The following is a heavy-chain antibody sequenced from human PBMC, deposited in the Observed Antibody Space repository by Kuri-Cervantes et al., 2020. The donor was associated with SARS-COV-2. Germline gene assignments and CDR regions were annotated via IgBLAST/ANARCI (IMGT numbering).Heavy chain of an antibody. Sequence: SVKVCCKASGYTFTGYYMHWVRQAPGQGLEWMGWINPNSGGTNYAQKFQGWVTMTRDTSISTVYMELSRLRSDDTAVYYCARSTHFRRLVVISQGGAFDIWGQGTMVTVSS. CDR2: INPNSGGT. CDR1: GYTFTGYY. CDR3: ARSTHFRRLVVISQGGAFDI. V-gene: IGHV1-2*04. D-gene: IGHD3-22*01. J-gene: IGHJ3*02.